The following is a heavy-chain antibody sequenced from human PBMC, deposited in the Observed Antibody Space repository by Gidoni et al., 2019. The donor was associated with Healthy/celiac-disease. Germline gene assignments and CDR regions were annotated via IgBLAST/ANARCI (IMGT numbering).Heavy chain of an antibody. V-gene: IGHV1-46*03. D-gene: IGHD6-19*01. CDR3: ATSHVAGTFY. J-gene: IGHJ4*02. Sequence: QVQLVQSGAEVKKLGASVKVTCKASGYTFTSYSMHWVRQAPGQGLAWMGIINPSGGSTSYAQKFQGRVTMTRDTSTSTVYMELSSLRSEDTAVYYCATSHVAGTFYWGQGTLVTVSS. CDR2: INPSGGST. CDR1: GYTFTSYS.